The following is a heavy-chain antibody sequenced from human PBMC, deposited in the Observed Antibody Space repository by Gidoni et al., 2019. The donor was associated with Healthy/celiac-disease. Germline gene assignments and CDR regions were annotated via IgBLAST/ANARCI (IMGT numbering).Heavy chain of an antibody. CDR3: ARGGYQPLLYLDY. CDR2: ISYDGSNK. V-gene: IGHV3-30-3*01. Sequence: QVQLVESGGGVVQPGRSLRLSCAASGFTFSSYAMHWVRQAPGKGLEWVAVISYDGSNKYYADSVKGRFTISRDNSKNTLYLQMNSLRAEDTAVYYCARGGYQPLLYLDYWGQGTLVTVSS. J-gene: IGHJ4*02. CDR1: GFTFSSYA. D-gene: IGHD2-2*01.